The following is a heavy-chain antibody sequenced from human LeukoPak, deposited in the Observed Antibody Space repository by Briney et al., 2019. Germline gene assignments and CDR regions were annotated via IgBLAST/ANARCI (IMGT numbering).Heavy chain of an antibody. CDR1: GFIFSNYW. V-gene: IGHV3-7*01. CDR2: MKQDGREK. Sequence: GGSLRLSCVASGFIFSNYWMSWVRQVPGKGLEWVANMKQDGREKYLVDSVRGRFTISRDNAKNSVYLQMNSLRAEDTAVYYCARDPATYYYDSSFDYWGQGTLVTVSS. J-gene: IGHJ4*02. CDR3: ARDPATYYYDSSFDY. D-gene: IGHD3-22*01.